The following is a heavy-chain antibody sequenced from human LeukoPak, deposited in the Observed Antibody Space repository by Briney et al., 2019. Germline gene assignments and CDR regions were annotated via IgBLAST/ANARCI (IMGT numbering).Heavy chain of an antibody. V-gene: IGHV4-34*01. Sequence: PSETLSLTCAVYGGSFSGYYWSWIRQPPGKGLEWIGEINHSGSTNYNPSLKSRVTISVDTSKNQFSLKLSSVTAADTAVYYCARHSFDYDSSGYFYSFDYWGQGTLVTVSS. D-gene: IGHD3-22*01. CDR3: ARHSFDYDSSGYFYSFDY. J-gene: IGHJ4*02. CDR1: GGSFSGYY. CDR2: INHSGST.